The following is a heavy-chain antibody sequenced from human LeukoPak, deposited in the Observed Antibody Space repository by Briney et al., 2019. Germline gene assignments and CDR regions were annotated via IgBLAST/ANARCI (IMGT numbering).Heavy chain of an antibody. CDR2: IYYSGST. Sequence: SETLSLTCTVSGGSLSSYYWSWIRQPPGKGLGWIGYIYYSGSTNSNPSLKSRVTISVDTSKNQFSLMLSSVTAADTAVYYCARLPYGDQTYWGQRSLVTVSS. CDR3: ARLPYGDQTY. V-gene: IGHV4-59*08. D-gene: IGHD4-17*01. CDR1: GGSLSSYY. J-gene: IGHJ4*02.